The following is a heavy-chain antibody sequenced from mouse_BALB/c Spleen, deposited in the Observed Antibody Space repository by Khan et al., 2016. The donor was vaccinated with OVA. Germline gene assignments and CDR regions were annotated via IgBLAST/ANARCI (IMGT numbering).Heavy chain of an antibody. V-gene: IGHV1S81*02. CDR3: TRSGYGTFAY. CDR1: GYIFTSYY. CDR2: INPNNGDT. Sequence: VQLQQSGAELVKPGASVKLSCKASGYIFTSYYMYWVKQRPGQDLEWIGEINPNNGDTNFNEKFKSKATLTVDKSSSIAYMQLSSLTSEDSAVYYCTRSGYGTFAYWGQGTLVTVSA. D-gene: IGHD2-1*01. J-gene: IGHJ3*01.